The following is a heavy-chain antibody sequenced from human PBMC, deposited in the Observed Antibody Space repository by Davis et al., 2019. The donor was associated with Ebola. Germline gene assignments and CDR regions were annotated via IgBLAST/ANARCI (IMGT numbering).Heavy chain of an antibody. D-gene: IGHD7-27*01. CDR2: IKQDGSEK. J-gene: IGHJ3*02. CDR1: GFTFSSYS. CDR3: ARMGLGAFDI. V-gene: IGHV3-7*03. Sequence: GESLKISCAASGFTFSSYSMNWVRQAPGKGLEWVANIKQDGSEKYYVDSVKGRFTISRDNAKNSLYLQMNSLRAEDTAVYYCARMGLGAFDIWGQGTMVTVSS.